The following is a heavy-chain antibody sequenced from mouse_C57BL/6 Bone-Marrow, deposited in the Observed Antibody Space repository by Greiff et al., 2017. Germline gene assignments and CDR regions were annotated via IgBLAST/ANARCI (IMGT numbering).Heavy chain of an antibody. V-gene: IGHV1-69*01. Sequence: QVQLQQPGAELVMPGASVKLSCKASGYTFTSYWMHWVKQRPGQGLEWIGEIDPSDSYTNYNQKFKGKATLTADKSSSTAYMQLSSLTSEDSAVYFCVLYGNKYYYDYWGQGTTLTVSS. J-gene: IGHJ2*01. CDR1: GYTFTSYW. CDR2: IDPSDSYT. D-gene: IGHD2-1*01. CDR3: VLYGNKYYYDY.